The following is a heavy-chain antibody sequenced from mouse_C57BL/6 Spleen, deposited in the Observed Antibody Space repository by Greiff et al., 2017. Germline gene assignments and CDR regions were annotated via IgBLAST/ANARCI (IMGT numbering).Heavy chain of an antibody. CDR3: ARMYYGLDY. D-gene: IGHD1-1*01. J-gene: IGHJ2*01. CDR1: GYTFTSYW. CDR2: IDPSDSYT. V-gene: IGHV1-69*01. Sequence: QVQLKQPGAELVMPGASVKLSCKASGYTFTSYWMHWVKQRPGQGLEWIGEIDPSDSYTNYNQKFKGKSTLTVDKSSSTAYMQLSSLTSEDSAVYYCARMYYGLDYWGQGTTLTVSS.